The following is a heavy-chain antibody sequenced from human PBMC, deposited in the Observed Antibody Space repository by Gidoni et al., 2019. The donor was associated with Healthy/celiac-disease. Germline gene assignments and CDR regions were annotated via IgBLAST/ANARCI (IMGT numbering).Heavy chain of an antibody. CDR3: ARIGGVVPAAIGFDY. D-gene: IGHD2-2*01. Sequence: QVQLVQSGAEVKKPGASVKVSCKASGYTFTSYYMHWVRQAPGQGLEWMGIIKPSGGSTSDAQKFQGRVTMTRDTSTSTVYMELSSLRSEDTAVYYCARIGGVVPAAIGFDYWGQGTLVTVSS. CDR1: GYTFTSYY. J-gene: IGHJ4*02. V-gene: IGHV1-46*01. CDR2: IKPSGGST.